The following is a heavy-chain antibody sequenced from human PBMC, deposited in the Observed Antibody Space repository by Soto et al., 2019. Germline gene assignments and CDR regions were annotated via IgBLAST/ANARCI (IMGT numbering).Heavy chain of an antibody. Sequence: ASVNVSCNASGYTFTSYFISWVRQAPGQGLEWMGWISAYNGNTNYAQKLQGRVTMTTDTSTSTAYMELRSLRSDDTAVYYCARDVGIAAAEWFDPWGQGTLVTVSS. CDR1: GYTFTSYF. D-gene: IGHD6-13*01. V-gene: IGHV1-18*01. CDR2: ISAYNGNT. J-gene: IGHJ5*02. CDR3: ARDVGIAAAEWFDP.